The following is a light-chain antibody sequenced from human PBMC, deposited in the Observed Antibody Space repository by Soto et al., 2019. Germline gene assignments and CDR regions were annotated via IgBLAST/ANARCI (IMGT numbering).Light chain of an antibody. V-gene: IGKV3-20*01. J-gene: IGKJ1*01. CDR2: SAA. CDR1: QSVSSIY. Sequence: EIVLTQSPGTLSLSPCEGAALSGRASQSVSSIYIGLDQQKPGPAHSLHIHSAAGTATGSPDPSRVSGTGTDSALTLSSLEPQHFEFYYYHQYGDSTGRTFGQGTKVDI. CDR3: HQYGDSTGRT.